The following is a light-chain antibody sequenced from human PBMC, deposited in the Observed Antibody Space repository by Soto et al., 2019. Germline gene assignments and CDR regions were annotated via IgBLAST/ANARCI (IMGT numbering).Light chain of an antibody. CDR2: DAS. J-gene: IGKJ5*01. CDR3: QQRSNAPQVS. Sequence: EIVLTQSPATLPLSPGERATLSCRASQSVSSYLAWYQQKPCQAPRLLIYDASNRATGIPARFSASGSGTDLTLTISSLEPEDFAVDYGQQRSNAPQVSFGQGTRLDIK. CDR1: QSVSSY. V-gene: IGKV3-11*01.